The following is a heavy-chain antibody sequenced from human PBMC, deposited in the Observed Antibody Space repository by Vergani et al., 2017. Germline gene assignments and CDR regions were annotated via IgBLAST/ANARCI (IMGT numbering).Heavy chain of an antibody. V-gene: IGHV2-26*01. J-gene: IGHJ4*02. D-gene: IGHD3-3*01. CDR2: IFADDEK. CDR3: ARRDRYYDGGTGNSPFEF. CDR1: GFSLSSGRMG. Sequence: QVTLKESGPVLVKPTETLTLTCTVSGFSLSSGRMGVSWIRQPPGKALQWLAQIFADDEKSYSPSLRSRLHISKDTSKRQVVLTITNVSPVDTATYYCARRDRYYDGGTGNSPFEFWGPGTLVSVSS.